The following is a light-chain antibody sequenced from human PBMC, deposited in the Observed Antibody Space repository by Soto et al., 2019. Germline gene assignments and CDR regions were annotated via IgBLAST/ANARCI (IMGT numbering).Light chain of an antibody. Sequence: QSVLTQPPSVSGAPGQRVTISCTGSSSNIGACYDVHWYQQLPGTAPKLIIYGNSNRPSGVPDRFSGSKSGTSASLAITGLQAEDEADYYCQSYDSSLRVVFGGGTKLTVL. V-gene: IGLV1-40*01. CDR3: QSYDSSLRVV. CDR2: GNS. CDR1: SSNIGACYD. J-gene: IGLJ2*01.